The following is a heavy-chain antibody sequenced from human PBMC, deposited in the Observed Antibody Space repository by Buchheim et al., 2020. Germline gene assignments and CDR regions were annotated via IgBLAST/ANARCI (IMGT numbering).Heavy chain of an antibody. D-gene: IGHD3-22*01. Sequence: QVQLVESGGGVVQPGRSLRLSCAASGFLFSHYGIHLVRQAPGKGLEWVAVISYDGNNKYYVDSVKGRFTISRDNSKKKLYLQMNSLRAEDTAVYYCAKDLGHYYDGPGDWGQGTL. CDR1: GFLFSHYG. CDR2: ISYDGNNK. J-gene: IGHJ4*02. V-gene: IGHV3-30*18. CDR3: AKDLGHYYDGPGD.